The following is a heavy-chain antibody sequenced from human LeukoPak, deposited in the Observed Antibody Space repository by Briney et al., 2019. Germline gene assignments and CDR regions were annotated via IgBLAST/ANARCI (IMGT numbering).Heavy chain of an antibody. Sequence: PGGSLGLSCAASGFTYSTYWMSWVRHAPGKGLEWVANINQDGSEKYYVDSVRGRFTISRDNAKNSLYLQMNSLRGEDTAVYYCARNAPFDYWGQGTLVTVSS. CDR2: INQDGSEK. V-gene: IGHV3-7*01. CDR1: GFTYSTYW. J-gene: IGHJ4*02. CDR3: ARNAPFDY.